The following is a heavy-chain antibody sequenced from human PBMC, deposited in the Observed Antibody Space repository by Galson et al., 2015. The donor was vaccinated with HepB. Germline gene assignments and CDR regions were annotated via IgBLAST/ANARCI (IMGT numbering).Heavy chain of an antibody. Sequence: SLRLSCAVSGLTFKNYSMNWVRQAPGKGLEWISYIGTSNNIFYADSVKGRFTISRDNAKNSMYLQMNSLRADDTAVYYCARENYFQHGGGYYYFFDYWGQGTLVTVSS. J-gene: IGHJ4*02. V-gene: IGHV3-48*01. CDR1: GLTFKNYS. D-gene: IGHD3-22*01. CDR3: ARENYFQHGGGYYYFFDY. CDR2: IGTSNNI.